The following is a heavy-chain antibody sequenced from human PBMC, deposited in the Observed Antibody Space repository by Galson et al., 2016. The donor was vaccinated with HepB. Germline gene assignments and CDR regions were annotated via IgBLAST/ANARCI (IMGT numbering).Heavy chain of an antibody. CDR3: ARVYDYVWVGSHFDY. V-gene: IGHV3-23*01. Sequence: SLRLSCAASTFTLKFSDYAFGWVRQAPGQGLEWVAGISGSGISAYYGDSVKGRFTVSRDNAKNTVYLQMDSLRAEDTAVYYCARVYDYVWVGSHFDYWGQGTLVTVSS. CDR2: ISGSGISA. J-gene: IGHJ4*02. CDR1: TFTLKFSDYA. D-gene: IGHD3-16*01.